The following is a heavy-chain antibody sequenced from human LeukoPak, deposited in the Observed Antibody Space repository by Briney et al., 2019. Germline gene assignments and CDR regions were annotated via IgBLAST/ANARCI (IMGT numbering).Heavy chain of an antibody. V-gene: IGHV3-53*05. CDR3: ARSRDLYCGGDCYLDY. D-gene: IGHD2-21*02. CDR2: IYSGGST. J-gene: IGHJ4*02. CDR1: GFTVSSNY. Sequence: GGSLRLSCAASGFTVSSNYMSWVRQAPGKGLEWVSVIYSGGSTYYADSVKGRFTISRDNSKNTLYLQMNSLRAEDMAVYYCARSRDLYCGGDCYLDYWGQGTLVTVSS.